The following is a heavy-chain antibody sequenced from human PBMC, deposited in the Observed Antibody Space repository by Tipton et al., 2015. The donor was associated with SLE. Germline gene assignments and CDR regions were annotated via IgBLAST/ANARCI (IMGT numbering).Heavy chain of an antibody. CDR3: VRVSGHPPRIDF. J-gene: IGHJ4*02. V-gene: IGHV1-18*01. CDR1: GYTFTSNG. CDR2: ISAYNGHT. Sequence: QLVQSGAESKKAGASVKVSCKASGYTFTSNGIAWVRQAPGQGLEWVGWISAYNGHTDYAQKFQGRVTMTTDTSTNTAYMDLRSRRSDGTAVYYCVRVSGHPPRIDFWGQGTRVTDSS.